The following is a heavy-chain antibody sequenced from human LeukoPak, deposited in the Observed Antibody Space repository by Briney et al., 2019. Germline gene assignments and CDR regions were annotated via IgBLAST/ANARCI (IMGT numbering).Heavy chain of an antibody. CDR1: GFTFSSYG. CDR2: ISYDGSNK. Sequence: PGRSLRLSCAASGFTFSSYGMHWVRQAPGKGLEWVAAISYDGSNKYYADSVKGRFTISRDNSKNTLYLQMNSLRAEGTAVYYCAKASTWDYWGQGTLVTVSS. V-gene: IGHV3-30*18. J-gene: IGHJ4*02. CDR3: AKASTWDY.